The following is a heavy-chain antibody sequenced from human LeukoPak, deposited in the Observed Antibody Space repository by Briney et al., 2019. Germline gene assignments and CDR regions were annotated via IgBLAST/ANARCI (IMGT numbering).Heavy chain of an antibody. CDR2: IIPILGIA. CDR1: GGTFSSYA. CDR3: ATTSDYGGNALDY. D-gene: IGHD4-23*01. Sequence: SVKVSCKASGGTFSSYAISWVRQAPGQGLEWMGRIIPILGIANYAQKFQGRVTITSDKSTSTAYMELSSLRSEDTAVYYCATTSDYGGNALDYWGQGTLVTVSS. J-gene: IGHJ4*02. V-gene: IGHV1-69*04.